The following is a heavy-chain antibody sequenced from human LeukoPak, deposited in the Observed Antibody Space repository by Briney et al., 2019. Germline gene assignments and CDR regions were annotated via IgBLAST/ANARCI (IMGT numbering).Heavy chain of an antibody. V-gene: IGHV3-30*18. J-gene: IGHJ4*02. D-gene: IGHD3-10*01. CDR1: GFTFSGYG. Sequence: PGRSLRLSCAASGFTFSGYGMHWVRQAPGKGLEWVAVISYDGSNKYYADSVKGRFTISRDNSKNTLYLQMNSLRAEDTAVYYCAKDGGDGSGSYPDYWGQGTLVTVSS. CDR2: ISYDGSNK. CDR3: AKDGGDGSGSYPDY.